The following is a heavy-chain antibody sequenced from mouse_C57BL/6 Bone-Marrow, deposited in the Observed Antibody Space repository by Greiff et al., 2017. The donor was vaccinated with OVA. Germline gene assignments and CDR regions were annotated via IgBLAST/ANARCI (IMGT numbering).Heavy chain of an antibody. J-gene: IGHJ4*01. D-gene: IGHD2-4*01. CDR2: IYPGGGYT. V-gene: IGHV1-63*01. CDR1: GYTFTNYW. Sequence: QVQLQQSGAELVRPGTSVKMSCKASGYTFTNYWIGWAKQRPGHGLEWIGDIYPGGGYTTYNEKFKGKATLTADKSSSTAYMQFSSLTSEDSAIYYCARTGGLRRGYYAMDYWGQGTSVTVSS. CDR3: ARTGGLRRGYYAMDY.